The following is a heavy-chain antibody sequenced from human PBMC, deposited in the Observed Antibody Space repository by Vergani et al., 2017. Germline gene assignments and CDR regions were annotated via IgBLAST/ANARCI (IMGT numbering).Heavy chain of an antibody. CDR2: INLNSGGT. J-gene: IGHJ6*02. V-gene: IGHV1-2*04. CDR1: GYTFIGYY. CDR3: ARAPLQQTPKYDYGMDV. Sequence: QVQLVQSGAEVKKPGASVKVSCKSSGYTFIGYYMHWVRKVHGQGLEWLGWINLNSGGTNYAQTFQGWVTMTRETTISTAYMELSRLKSDDTSVYYSARAPLQQTPKYDYGMDVWGQGTTVTGSS. D-gene: IGHD1/OR15-1a*01.